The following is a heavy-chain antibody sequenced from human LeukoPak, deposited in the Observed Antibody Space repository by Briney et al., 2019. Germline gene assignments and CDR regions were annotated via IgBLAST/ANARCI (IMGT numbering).Heavy chain of an antibody. CDR3: AKVMPPGRILFYSYYMDV. Sequence: GGSLRLSCAGSGFTFSYYGMHWVRQAPDKGLEWVAFIRYDGSNEYYADSVKGRFTISRDKSKNTLSLQMNSLRVEDTAVYYCAKVMPPGRILFYSYYMDVWGRGTAVTVSS. CDR2: IRYDGSNE. V-gene: IGHV3-30*02. J-gene: IGHJ6*03. CDR1: GFTFSYYG. D-gene: IGHD2-15*01.